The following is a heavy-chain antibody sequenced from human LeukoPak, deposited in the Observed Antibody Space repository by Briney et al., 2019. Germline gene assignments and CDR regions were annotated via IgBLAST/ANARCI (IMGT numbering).Heavy chain of an antibody. CDR3: ARDVGIAARPKSYYFDY. V-gene: IGHV1-18*01. D-gene: IGHD6-6*01. Sequence: ASVKVSCKASGYTFTSYGISWVRQAPGQGLEWMGWISAYNGNTNYAQKLQGRVTMTTDTSTNTAYMELRSLRSDDTAVYYCARDVGIAARPKSYYFDYWGQGTLVTVSS. CDR1: GYTFTSYG. J-gene: IGHJ4*02. CDR2: ISAYNGNT.